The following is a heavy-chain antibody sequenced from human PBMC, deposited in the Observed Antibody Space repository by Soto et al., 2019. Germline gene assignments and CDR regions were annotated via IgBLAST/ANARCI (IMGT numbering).Heavy chain of an antibody. CDR2: IIPIFATA. CDR1: GGTFSRYA. J-gene: IGHJ6*02. CDR3: ARAERPAPEARRTTFYYYGLDV. V-gene: IGHV1-69*13. Sequence: ASVKVSCKASGGTFSRYAISWVRQAPGQGLEWMGGIIPIFATANYAQNFQGRVTITADQSTNTAYMELSTLRSEDTAVYYCARAERPAPEARRTTFYYYGLDVWGQGTTVTVSS. D-gene: IGHD1-7*01.